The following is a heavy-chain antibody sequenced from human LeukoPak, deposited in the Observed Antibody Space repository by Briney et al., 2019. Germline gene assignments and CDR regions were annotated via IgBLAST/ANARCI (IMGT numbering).Heavy chain of an antibody. Sequence: GGSLRLSCAVSGFTVSSTYMNWVRQAPGKGLEWVSVIYSGGSTYYADSVKGRFTISRDNSKNTLYLQMNSLRAEDTAVYYCARYGLGAHAFDIWGQGTMVTVSS. CDR2: IYSGGST. D-gene: IGHD3/OR15-3a*01. CDR3: ARYGLGAHAFDI. J-gene: IGHJ3*02. V-gene: IGHV3-66*01. CDR1: GFTVSSTY.